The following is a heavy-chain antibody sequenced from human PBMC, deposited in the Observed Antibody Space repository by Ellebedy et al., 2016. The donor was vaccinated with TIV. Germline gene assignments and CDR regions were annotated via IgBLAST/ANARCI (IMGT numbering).Heavy chain of an antibody. D-gene: IGHD5-12*01. CDR1: GFTISGFE. CDR3: ARWATGYDQYYFDL. CDR2: ISRRSSTI. V-gene: IGHV3-48*03. Sequence: GESLKISCAASGFTISGFELNWVRQAPGKGLEWISFISRRSSTIYYADSVKGRFTVSRDNAKDSRFLQMDSLRAEDTAVYYCARWATGYDQYYFDLWGRGTLVSVSS. J-gene: IGHJ4*02.